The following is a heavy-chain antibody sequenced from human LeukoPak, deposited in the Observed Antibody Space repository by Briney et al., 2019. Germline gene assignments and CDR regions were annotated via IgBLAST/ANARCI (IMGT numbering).Heavy chain of an antibody. D-gene: IGHD2-15*01. CDR3: TREEDFSVHGSRDPDFDY. J-gene: IGHJ4*02. Sequence: GGSLRLSCAASGFTFSSYWMSWVRQAPGKGLEWVANIKQDGSEKYYVDSVKGRFTISRDNAKNSLYLHMNSLKSEDTAVYYCTREEDFSVHGSRDPDFDYWGQGTLVTVSS. V-gene: IGHV3-7*03. CDR2: IKQDGSEK. CDR1: GFTFSSYW.